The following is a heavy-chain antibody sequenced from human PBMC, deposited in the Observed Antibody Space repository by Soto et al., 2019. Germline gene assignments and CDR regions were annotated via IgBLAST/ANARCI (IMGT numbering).Heavy chain of an antibody. CDR3: ARSAQDYGDSDAVYFDY. CDR2: ISAYNGNT. D-gene: IGHD4-17*01. Sequence: QGQLVQSGAEVKKPGASVKVSCKASGYTFTSYGTSWVRQAPGQGLEWMGWISAYNGNTNYAQKLQGRVTMTTDTSPSTAYMELRSLRSDDTAVYYCARSAQDYGDSDAVYFDYWGQGTLVTGSS. V-gene: IGHV1-18*01. J-gene: IGHJ4*02. CDR1: GYTFTSYG.